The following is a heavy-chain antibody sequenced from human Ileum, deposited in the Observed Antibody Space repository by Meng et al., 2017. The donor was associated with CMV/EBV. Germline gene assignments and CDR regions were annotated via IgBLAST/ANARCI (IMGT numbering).Heavy chain of an antibody. CDR2: FHTSGTT. CDR3: ATEKWAAAGYGAFDI. CDR1: GASSSAYF. Sequence: QGSLQGPGPGLANPSETLTLTGTGCGASSSAYFWSWIRQPAGKGLECIGRFHTSGTTNYNPSLKSRVTMSVDSSKNQFSLNLSSVTAADTAVYYCATEKWAAAGYGAFDIWGQGTMVTVSS. D-gene: IGHD6-13*01. V-gene: IGHV4-4*07. J-gene: IGHJ3*02.